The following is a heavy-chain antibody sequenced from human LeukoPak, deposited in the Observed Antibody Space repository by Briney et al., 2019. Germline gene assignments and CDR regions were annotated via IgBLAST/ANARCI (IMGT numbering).Heavy chain of an antibody. J-gene: IGHJ4*02. V-gene: IGHV1-24*01. D-gene: IGHD4-17*01. CDR1: VYTLTEIS. CDR2: FNPEDVET. CDR3: ATEIVGYGDVHYFDC. Sequence: ASVTVSCKVPVYTLTEISMHWVRQAPGQGREWMGGFNPEDVETIYARSFQGRLTVTEDTSTDTAYMELSSLRAEDTAMYYCATEIVGYGDVHYFDCWGQGTLVTVSS.